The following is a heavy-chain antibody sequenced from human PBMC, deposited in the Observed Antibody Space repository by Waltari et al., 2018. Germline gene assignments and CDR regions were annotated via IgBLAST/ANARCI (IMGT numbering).Heavy chain of an antibody. Sequence: QLRLQESGPGLVKPSETLSLTCTVSGGSISSSTYYWGWIRQPPGKGLEWIGTMYYSGSTYYNPSLKSRVTISVDTSKNQFSLKLSSVTAADAAVYYCARERGEPTPPLYFDYWGQGTLVTVSS. V-gene: IGHV4-39*07. CDR3: ARERGEPTPPLYFDY. J-gene: IGHJ4*02. CDR2: MYYSGST. D-gene: IGHD3-16*01. CDR1: GGSISSSTYY.